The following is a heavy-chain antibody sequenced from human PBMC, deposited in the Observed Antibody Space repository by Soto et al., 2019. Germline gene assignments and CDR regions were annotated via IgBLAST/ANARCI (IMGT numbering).Heavy chain of an antibody. Sequence: EVKLVESGGALVQPGGSLRLSCTASGFDFSGSEMNWFRQAAGKGLEWVAYITGSGGVTFHADSVKGRFSISRDNAKNSLFLDMSDLTADDTGVYYCAKVAPCILGSPFGGQGTLVTVSS. D-gene: IGHD2-21*01. CDR1: GFDFSGSE. J-gene: IGHJ4*02. CDR3: AKVAPCILGSPF. CDR2: ITGSGGVT. V-gene: IGHV3-48*03.